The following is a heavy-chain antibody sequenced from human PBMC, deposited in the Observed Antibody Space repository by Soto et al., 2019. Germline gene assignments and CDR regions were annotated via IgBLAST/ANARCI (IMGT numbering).Heavy chain of an antibody. CDR1: GFSLSTSGVG. CDR3: ASSHYVSGREDY. V-gene: IGHV2-5*02. Sequence: QITLNESGPTLVKPTQTLTLTCTFSGFSLSTSGVGVGWILQPPGKALEWLALIYWDDDKRYSPSLKSRLTITKDTSKNQVVLTMTNMDTVDTATYNCASSHYVSGREDYWGQGTLVTVSS. CDR2: IYWDDDK. D-gene: IGHD3-10*01. J-gene: IGHJ4*02.